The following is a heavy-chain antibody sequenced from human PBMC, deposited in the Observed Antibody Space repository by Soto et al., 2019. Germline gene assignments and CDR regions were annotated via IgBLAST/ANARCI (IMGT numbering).Heavy chain of an antibody. V-gene: IGHV3-64*01. D-gene: IGHD2-21*01. CDR1: GFTFSSYA. J-gene: IGHJ6*02. Sequence: EVPXVESGGXLVQXGGSLRLSCAASGFTFSSYAMHWVRQAPGKGLEYVSAITSNGGNTDYASSVKGRFTISRDNSKNTLYLQMGSLRAEDMAVYYCARRIPFGYGMDVWGQGTTVTVSS. CDR2: ITSNGGNT. CDR3: ARRIPFGYGMDV.